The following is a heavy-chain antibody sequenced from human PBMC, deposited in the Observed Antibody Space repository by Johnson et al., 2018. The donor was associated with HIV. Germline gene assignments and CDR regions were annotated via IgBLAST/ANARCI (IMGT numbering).Heavy chain of an antibody. J-gene: IGHJ3*02. Sequence: QVQLVESGGGVVQPGRSLRLSCAASGFSLSDYAIHWVRQAPVKGLEWVGVISYDGSNKYYADSVKGRFTISRDNSKNTLYLQMNSLRAEDTAVYYCKLSSSNGFDIWGQGTMVTVSS. V-gene: IGHV3-30-3*01. D-gene: IGHD6-6*01. CDR2: ISYDGSNK. CDR1: GFSLSDYA. CDR3: KLSSSNGFDI.